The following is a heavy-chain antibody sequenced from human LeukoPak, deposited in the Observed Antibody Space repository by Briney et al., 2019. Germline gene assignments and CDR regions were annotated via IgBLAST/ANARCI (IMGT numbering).Heavy chain of an antibody. CDR1: GFSFNNYW. CDR3: ARPDSSGHPTY. CDR2: INRDGSST. V-gene: IGHV3-74*01. Sequence: GGSLRLSRTASGFSFNNYWMHWVRQAPGMGLVWVSRINRDGSSTNYVDSVKGRFTISRDNAKNTLYLQMDSLTAEDTAMYYCARPDSSGHPTYWGQGTLVTVSS. J-gene: IGHJ4*02. D-gene: IGHD3-22*01.